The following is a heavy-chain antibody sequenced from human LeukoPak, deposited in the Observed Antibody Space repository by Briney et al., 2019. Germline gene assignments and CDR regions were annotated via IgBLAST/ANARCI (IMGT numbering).Heavy chain of an antibody. J-gene: IGHJ4*02. CDR2: IKQDGSEK. D-gene: IGHD6-19*01. CDR3: ARDPEYSSGLYDY. CDR1: GFTFSSYW. Sequence: PGGSLRLSCAASGFTFSSYWMSWVRQAPGKGLEWVANIKQDGSEKYYVDSVKGRFTISRDNAKNSLYLQMNSLRAENTAVYYCARDPEYSSGLYDYWGQGTLVTVSS. V-gene: IGHV3-7*01.